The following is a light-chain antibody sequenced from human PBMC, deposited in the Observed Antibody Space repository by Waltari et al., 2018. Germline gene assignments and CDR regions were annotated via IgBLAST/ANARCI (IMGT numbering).Light chain of an antibody. Sequence: QSVLTQPPSASGTPGQSIAISCSGSTSNIGNNYVYWYQQFPGTAPKPLIYRNNQRPSGFPDRFSGSKSGPSASLAISGLQSEDEAEYYCAAWDDSLSGVVFGGGTKVTVL. CDR1: TSNIGNNY. V-gene: IGLV1-47*01. CDR2: RNN. J-gene: IGLJ2*01. CDR3: AAWDDSLSGVV.